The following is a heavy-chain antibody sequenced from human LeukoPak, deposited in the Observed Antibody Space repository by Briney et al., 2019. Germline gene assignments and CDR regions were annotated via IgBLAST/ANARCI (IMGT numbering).Heavy chain of an antibody. Sequence: GGSLRLSCAASGFTVSSNYMSWVRQAPGKGLEWVSVIYSGGSTYYADSVKGRFTISRDNSKNTLYLQMNSLRAEDTAVYYCARCWGGKHYYYYGTDVWGQGTTVTVSS. J-gene: IGHJ6*02. CDR3: ARCWGGKHYYYYGTDV. V-gene: IGHV3-66*01. CDR2: IYSGGST. D-gene: IGHD3-10*01. CDR1: GFTVSSNY.